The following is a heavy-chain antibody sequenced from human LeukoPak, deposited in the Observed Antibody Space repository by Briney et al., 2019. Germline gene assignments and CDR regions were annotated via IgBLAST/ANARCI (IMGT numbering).Heavy chain of an antibody. D-gene: IGHD6-6*01. CDR3: ARVRYRSSSWKYFQH. J-gene: IGHJ1*01. V-gene: IGHV1-69*13. CDR1: GGTFSSYA. Sequence: SVKVSCKASGGTFSSYAISWVRQAPGQGLEWMGGIIPIFGTANYAQKFQGRVTITADESTSTAYMELSSLRSEDTAVYYCARVRYRSSSWKYFQHWGQGTLVTVSS. CDR2: IIPIFGTA.